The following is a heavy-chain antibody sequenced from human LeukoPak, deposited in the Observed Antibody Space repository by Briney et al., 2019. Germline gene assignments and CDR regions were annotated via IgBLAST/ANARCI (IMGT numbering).Heavy chain of an antibody. CDR3: ARGGYSYGYYFDY. CDR1: GGSINSYY. D-gene: IGHD5-18*01. V-gene: IGHV4-59*01. Sequence: KTSETLSLTCTVSGGSINSYYWSWIRQPPGKGLEWIGYIYYSGSTNYNPSLKSRVTISVDTSKNQFSLKLSSVTAADTAVYYCARGGYSYGYYFDYWGQGTLVTVSS. CDR2: IYYSGST. J-gene: IGHJ4*02.